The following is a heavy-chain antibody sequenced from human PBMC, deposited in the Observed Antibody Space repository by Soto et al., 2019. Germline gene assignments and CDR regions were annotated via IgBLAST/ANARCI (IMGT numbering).Heavy chain of an antibody. Sequence: GGSLRLSCAASGFTFSSYAMSWVRQAPGKGLEWVSAISGSGGGTYYADSVKGRFTISRDNSKNTLYLQMNSLRAEDTAVYYCAKDRASIAVAGPELRYFDYWGQGTLVTVSS. CDR1: GFTFSSYA. V-gene: IGHV3-23*01. CDR2: ISGSGGGT. CDR3: AKDRASIAVAGPELRYFDY. D-gene: IGHD6-19*01. J-gene: IGHJ4*02.